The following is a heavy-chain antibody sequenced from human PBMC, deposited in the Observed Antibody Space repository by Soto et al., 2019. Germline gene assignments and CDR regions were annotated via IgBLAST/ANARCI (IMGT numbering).Heavy chain of an antibody. CDR2: IIPIFGTA. J-gene: IGHJ3*02. V-gene: IGHV1-69*13. CDR3: ARERNDLTPDAFDI. D-gene: IGHD2-8*01. CDR1: GGTFSSYA. Sequence: ASVKVSCKASGGTFSSYAISWVRQAPGQGLEWMGGIIPIFGTANYAQKFQGRVTITADESTSTAYMELSSLRSEDTAVYYCARERNDLTPDAFDIWGQGTMVTVSS.